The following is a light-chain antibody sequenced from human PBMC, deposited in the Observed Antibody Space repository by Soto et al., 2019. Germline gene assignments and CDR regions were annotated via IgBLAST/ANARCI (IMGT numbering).Light chain of an antibody. CDR3: QHYYNWPPT. Sequence: EIVMTQSPATLSVSPGERVTLSCRASQSVGTSLVWYQQKPGQAPRLLIYPASARATGVPARFSGSGSGTEFTLTISSLQSEDFAVYYCQHYYNWPPTFGQGTKVEIK. CDR2: PAS. J-gene: IGKJ1*01. CDR1: QSVGTS. V-gene: IGKV3-15*01.